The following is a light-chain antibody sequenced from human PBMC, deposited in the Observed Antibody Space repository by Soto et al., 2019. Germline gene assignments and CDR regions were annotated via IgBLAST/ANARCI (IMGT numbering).Light chain of an antibody. J-gene: IGKJ4*01. CDR3: QQLNSYPPGT. Sequence: IQLTQSPSSLSASVGDRVTITCRASQGISSYLAWYQQKPGKAPKLLIYAASTLQSGVPSRFSGSGSGTDFTLTISSLQPEDFATYYCQQLNSYPPGTSGGGTKVEIK. V-gene: IGKV1-9*01. CDR2: AAS. CDR1: QGISSY.